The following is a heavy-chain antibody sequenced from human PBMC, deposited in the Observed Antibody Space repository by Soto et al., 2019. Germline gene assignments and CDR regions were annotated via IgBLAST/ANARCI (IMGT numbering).Heavy chain of an antibody. V-gene: IGHV4-4*07. D-gene: IGHD1-1*01. CDR3: VRDGTKTLRDWFDP. J-gene: IGHJ5*02. CDR2: IYATGTT. Sequence: SETLVLTCTVSGASISGFYWIWIRKSAGKGLEWIGRIYATGTTDYNPSLKSRVMMSVDTSKKQFSLKLRSVTAADTAVYYCVRDGTKTLRDWFDPWGQGISVTVSS. CDR1: GASISGFY.